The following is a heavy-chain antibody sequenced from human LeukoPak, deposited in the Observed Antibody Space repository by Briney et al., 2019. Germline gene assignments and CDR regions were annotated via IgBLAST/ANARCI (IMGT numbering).Heavy chain of an antibody. Sequence: GGSLRLSCAASGFTFSSYSMNWVRQAPGKGLEWVSYISSSSSTIYYADSVKGRFTISRDNSKNTLYLQMNSLRAEDTALYYCAKDMRVGATDAFDIWGQGTMVTVSS. J-gene: IGHJ3*02. CDR3: AKDMRVGATDAFDI. CDR2: ISSSSSTI. V-gene: IGHV3-48*04. CDR1: GFTFSSYS. D-gene: IGHD1-26*01.